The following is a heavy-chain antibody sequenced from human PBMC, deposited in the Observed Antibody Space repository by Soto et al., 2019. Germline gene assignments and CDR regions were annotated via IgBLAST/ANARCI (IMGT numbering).Heavy chain of an antibody. CDR3: AITGDSRSWKDYGMDV. CDR2: IYPGDSDT. V-gene: IGHV5-51*01. CDR1: GDSFTSYW. D-gene: IGHD6-13*01. J-gene: IGHJ6*02. Sequence: GESLKSSYKGSGDSFTSYWIGWVRQIHGKGLEWMGIIYPGDSDTIYSPSFHGQVTISADKSISTAYLQWSSLKASDTAMYYCAITGDSRSWKDYGMDVWGQGTTVTVSS.